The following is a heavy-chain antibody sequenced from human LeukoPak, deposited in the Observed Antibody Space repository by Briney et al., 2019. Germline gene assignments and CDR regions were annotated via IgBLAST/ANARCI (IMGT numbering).Heavy chain of an antibody. D-gene: IGHD4-23*01. CDR3: AREGPLYGGNCFDY. CDR2: IKQDGSEK. V-gene: IGHV3-7*01. Sequence: PGGSLRLSCAASGFTFSSYWMSWVRQAPGKGLEWVANIKQDGSEKNYVDSVKGRFTISRDNAKNSLYLQMNSLRGEDTAVYYCAREGPLYGGNCFDYWGQGTLVTVSS. CDR1: GFTFSSYW. J-gene: IGHJ4*02.